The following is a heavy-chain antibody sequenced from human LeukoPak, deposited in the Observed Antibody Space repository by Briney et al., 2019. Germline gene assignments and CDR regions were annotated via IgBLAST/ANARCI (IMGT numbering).Heavy chain of an antibody. CDR3: AIVGSWYEGWFDP. V-gene: IGHV1-8*02. CDR2: MNPNSGNT. Sequence: ASVKVSCKASGYTFTGYYMHWVRQAPGQGLEWMGWMNPNSGNTGYAQKFQGRVTMTRNTSISTAYMELSSLRSEDTAVYYCAIVGSWYEGWFDPWGQGTLVTVSS. D-gene: IGHD6-13*01. J-gene: IGHJ5*02. CDR1: GYTFTGYY.